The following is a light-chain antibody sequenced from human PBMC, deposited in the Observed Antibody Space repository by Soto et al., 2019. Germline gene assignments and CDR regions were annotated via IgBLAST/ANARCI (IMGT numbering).Light chain of an antibody. CDR2: DVS. CDR3: SSYASTITSVL. CDR1: SSDVGGYNY. J-gene: IGLJ2*01. V-gene: IGLV2-14*01. Sequence: QSALTQPASVSGSPGQSITISCTGTSSDVGGYNYVSWYQQHPGKAPKLIIYDVSNRPSGISNRFSGSKSGNTASLTISGLQAEDEADYYCSSYASTITSVLFGGGTKLTVL.